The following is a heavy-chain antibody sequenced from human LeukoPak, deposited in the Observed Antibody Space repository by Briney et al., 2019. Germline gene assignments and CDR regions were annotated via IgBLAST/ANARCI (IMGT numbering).Heavy chain of an antibody. CDR3: AKGAIAVAGVGGGFDY. CDR2: ISGSGGST. CDR1: GFTFSSFG. Sequence: GGSLRLSCAASGFTFSSFGMSWVRQAPGKGLEWVSAISGSGGSTYYADSVKGRFTISRDNSKNTLYLQMNSLRAEDTAVYYCAKGAIAVAGVGGGFDYWGQGTLVTVSS. V-gene: IGHV3-23*01. D-gene: IGHD6-19*01. J-gene: IGHJ4*02.